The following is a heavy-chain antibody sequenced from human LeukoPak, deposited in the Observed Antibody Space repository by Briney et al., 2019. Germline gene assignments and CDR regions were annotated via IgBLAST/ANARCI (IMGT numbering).Heavy chain of an antibody. V-gene: IGHV4-30-2*01. D-gene: IGHD2-15*01. J-gene: IGHJ4*02. Sequence: SETLSLTCTVSGGSISSGGYYWSWIRQPPGKGLEWIGYTYHSGSTYYNPSLKSRVTISVDRSKNQFSLKLSSVTAADTAVYYCASGPVVGDFDYWGQGTLVTVSS. CDR2: TYHSGST. CDR1: GGSISSGGYY. CDR3: ASGPVVGDFDY.